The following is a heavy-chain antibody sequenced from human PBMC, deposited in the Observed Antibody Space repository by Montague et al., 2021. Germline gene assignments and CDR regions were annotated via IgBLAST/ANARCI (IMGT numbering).Heavy chain of an antibody. Sequence: SETLSLTCTVSSGSISHAYWSWVRLPPGDGLEWLGYMFFGGITSNNPSLKSRVTMSIDTSTNQFSLKLSFVTAADTAVYYCAKHGYFAYGTSYNGFDTWGQGTLVTVSS. CDR3: AKHGYFAYGTSYNGFDT. V-gene: IGHV4-59*08. D-gene: IGHD3-10*01. J-gene: IGHJ5*02. CDR1: SGSISHAY. CDR2: MFFGGIT.